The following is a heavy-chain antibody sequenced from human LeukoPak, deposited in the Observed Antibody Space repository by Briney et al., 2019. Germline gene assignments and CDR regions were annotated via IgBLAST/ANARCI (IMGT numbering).Heavy chain of an antibody. CDR3: ATGYCSGGSCYGDAFDI. Sequence: PNSGGTNYAQKFQGWVTMTRDTSISTAYMELSRLRSDDTAVYYCATGYCSGGSCYGDAFDIWGQGTMVTVSS. D-gene: IGHD2-15*01. J-gene: IGHJ3*02. CDR2: PNSGGT. V-gene: IGHV1-2*04.